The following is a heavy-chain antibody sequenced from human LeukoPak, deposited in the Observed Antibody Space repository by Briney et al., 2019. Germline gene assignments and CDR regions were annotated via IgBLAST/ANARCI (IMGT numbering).Heavy chain of an antibody. CDR3: ARPMIVVVSDAFDI. V-gene: IGHV3-30*19. J-gene: IGHJ3*02. D-gene: IGHD3-22*01. Sequence: PGRSLRLSCAASGFTFSSYGMHWVRQAPGKGLEWVAVISYDGSNKYYADSVKGRFTISRDNSKNTLYLQMNSLRAEDTAVYYCARPMIVVVSDAFDIWGQGTMVTVSS. CDR2: ISYDGSNK. CDR1: GFTFSSYG.